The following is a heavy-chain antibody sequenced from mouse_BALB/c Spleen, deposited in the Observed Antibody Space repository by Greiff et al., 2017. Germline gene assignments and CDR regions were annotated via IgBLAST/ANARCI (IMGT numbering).Heavy chain of an antibody. CDR2: IDPANGNT. D-gene: IGHD2-1*01. Sequence: VQLQQSGAELVKPGASVKLSCTASGFNFKDTYMHWVKQRPEQGLEWIGRIDPANGNTKYDPKFQGKATITADTSSNTAYLQRSSLTSEDTAVYYCAPYGNRFAYWGQGTPVTVSA. V-gene: IGHV14-3*02. CDR3: APYGNRFAY. J-gene: IGHJ3*01. CDR1: GFNFKDTY.